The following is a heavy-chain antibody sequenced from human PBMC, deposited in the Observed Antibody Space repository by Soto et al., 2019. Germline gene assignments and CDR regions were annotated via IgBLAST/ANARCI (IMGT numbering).Heavy chain of an antibody. CDR1: GYTFTSYG. D-gene: IGHD3-22*01. J-gene: IGHJ4*02. Sequence: ASVKVSCKASGYTFTSYGISWVRQAPGQGLEWMGWISAYNGNTNYAQKLQGRVTMTTDTSTSTAYMELRSLRSDDTAVYYCARLLQNYYDSSGYPDFWGQGTLVTGSS. V-gene: IGHV1-18*01. CDR3: ARLLQNYYDSSGYPDF. CDR2: ISAYNGNT.